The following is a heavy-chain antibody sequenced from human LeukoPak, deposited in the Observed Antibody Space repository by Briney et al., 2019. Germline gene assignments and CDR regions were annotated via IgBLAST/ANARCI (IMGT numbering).Heavy chain of an antibody. V-gene: IGHV1-2*02. CDR1: GYTFTGYY. D-gene: IGHD3-3*01. Sequence: ASVKISCKASGYTFTGYYMHWVRQASGQGLEWMGWINPNSGGTNYAQKFQGRVTMTRDTSISTAYMELSRLRSDDTAVYYCASDSGSDFWSGYFGIWGQGTLVTVSS. J-gene: IGHJ4*02. CDR2: INPNSGGT. CDR3: ASDSGSDFWSGYFGI.